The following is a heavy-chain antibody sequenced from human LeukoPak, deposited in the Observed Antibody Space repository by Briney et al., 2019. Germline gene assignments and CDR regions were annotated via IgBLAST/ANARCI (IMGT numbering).Heavy chain of an antibody. D-gene: IGHD5-18*01. J-gene: IGHJ6*02. Sequence: GGSLRLSCAASGFTFDKYAMHWVRQAPGKGLEWVSGISWNSDSILYADSVKGRFTISRDNAKNSLYLQMNSLRAEDTAVYYCARHDTAMATDYGMDVWGQGTTVTVSS. CDR3: ARHDTAMATDYGMDV. CDR2: ISWNSDSI. CDR1: GFTFDKYA. V-gene: IGHV3-9*01.